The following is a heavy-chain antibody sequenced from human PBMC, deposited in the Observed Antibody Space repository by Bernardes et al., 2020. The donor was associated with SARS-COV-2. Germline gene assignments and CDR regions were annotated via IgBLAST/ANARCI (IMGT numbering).Heavy chain of an antibody. CDR1: GFTFSSYG. Sequence: GWSLRLSCAASGFTFSSYGMHWVRQAPGKGLEWVAVISYDGSNKYYADSVKGRFTISRDNSKNTLYLQMNSLRAEDTAVYYCAKSACSRWFGECSYYYYGMDVWGQGTTVTVSS. J-gene: IGHJ6*02. V-gene: IGHV3-30*18. CDR3: AKSACSRWFGECSYYYYGMDV. D-gene: IGHD3-10*01. CDR2: ISYDGSNK.